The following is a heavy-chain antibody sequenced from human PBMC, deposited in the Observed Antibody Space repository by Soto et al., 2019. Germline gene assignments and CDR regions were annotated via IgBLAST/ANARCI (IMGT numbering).Heavy chain of an antibody. Sequence: QLQLQESGSRLVKPSQTPSLTCAVSGGSLSSSSYSWSWIRQTPGKGLEWIGFIYQSGSTYYNPSLKSRVTLSLDRPKNQISLKLTSVTAADTAVYYCARELLYYDSSGYSWDDAFDIWGQGTMVTVSS. D-gene: IGHD3-22*01. CDR2: IYQSGST. V-gene: IGHV4-30-2*01. CDR1: GGSLSSSSYS. CDR3: ARELLYYDSSGYSWDDAFDI. J-gene: IGHJ3*02.